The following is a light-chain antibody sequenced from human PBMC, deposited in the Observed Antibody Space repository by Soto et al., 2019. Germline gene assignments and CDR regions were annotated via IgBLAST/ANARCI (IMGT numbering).Light chain of an antibody. CDR2: DAS. Sequence: DVQLTQSPSTLPASVGDRVAITCQATQNIFNYLNWSQQRPGKAPQLLISDASHLEPGVPSRFSGQRSGTDFTLTINGLQPEDFATYFCQQYEDLPLTFGGGTRVEV. J-gene: IGKJ4*01. CDR3: QQYEDLPLT. CDR1: QNIFNY. V-gene: IGKV1-33*01.